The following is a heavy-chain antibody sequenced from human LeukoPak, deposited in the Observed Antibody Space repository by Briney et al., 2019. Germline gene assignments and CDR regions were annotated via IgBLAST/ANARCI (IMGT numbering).Heavy chain of an antibody. D-gene: IGHD6-13*01. CDR3: ARGHSSSWYDH. V-gene: IGHV1-8*01. J-gene: IGHJ1*01. Sequence: ASVKASCKASGYTFTSYDINWVRQAPGQGLEWMGWMNPNSGNTVCAQKFQGRVTMTRNTSISTAYMELSSLRSEDTAVYYCARGHSSSWYDHWGQGTLVTVSS. CDR2: MNPNSGNT. CDR1: GYTFTSYD.